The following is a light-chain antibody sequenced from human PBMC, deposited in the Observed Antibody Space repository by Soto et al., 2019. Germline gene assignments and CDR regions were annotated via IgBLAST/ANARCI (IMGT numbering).Light chain of an antibody. CDR2: GNS. V-gene: IGLV1-40*01. Sequence: QSVLTQPPSVSVAPGQRVTISCTGSSSNIGAGYDVHWYQQLPGTAPKLLIYGNSSRPSGVPDRFSGSKSGTSASLAITGLQAEDEADYYCQSYDSSLSGYVFGTGTKVTVL. J-gene: IGLJ1*01. CDR1: SSNIGAGYD. CDR3: QSYDSSLSGYV.